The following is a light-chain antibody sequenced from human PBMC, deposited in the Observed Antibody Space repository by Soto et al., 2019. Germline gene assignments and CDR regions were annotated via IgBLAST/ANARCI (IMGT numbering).Light chain of an antibody. CDR1: QSISSW. V-gene: IGKV1-5*01. CDR3: QQYENYWT. Sequence: DIQMTQSPSTLAASLAYRGTITSLASQSISSWLAWYQYKPGKAPKLLIYDASNLDSGVPSRFSGSGSGTECSLTISNLQPDDCATYYCQQYENYWTFGQGTKVDI. CDR2: DAS. J-gene: IGKJ1*01.